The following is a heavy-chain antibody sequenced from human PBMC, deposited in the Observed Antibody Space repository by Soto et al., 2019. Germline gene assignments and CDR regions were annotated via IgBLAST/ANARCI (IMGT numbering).Heavy chain of an antibody. CDR3: ARSPDPSNNPYSIELYPPYYYYYGMDV. D-gene: IGHD4-4*01. Sequence: QPAGSLRLSCAASGFTFSSYWMDWVCQAPGKGLVWVSRINSDGSSTSYADSVKGRFTISRDNAKNTLYLQMNSLRAEDTAVYYCARSPDPSNNPYSIELYPPYYYYYGMDVWGQGTTVTVSS. CDR2: INSDGSST. V-gene: IGHV3-74*01. J-gene: IGHJ6*02. CDR1: GFTFSSYW.